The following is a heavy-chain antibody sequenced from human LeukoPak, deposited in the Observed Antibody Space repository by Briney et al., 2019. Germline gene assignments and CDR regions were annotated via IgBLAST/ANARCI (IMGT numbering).Heavy chain of an antibody. CDR1: GGSISSYY. CDR2: IYYSGST. D-gene: IGHD3-22*01. J-gene: IGHJ4*02. V-gene: IGHV4-59*01. CDR3: ARGAYDQYYFDY. Sequence: SETLSLTCTVSGGSISSYYRSWIRQPPGKGLEWIGYIYYSGSTNYNPSLKSRVTISVDTSKNQFSLKLGSVTAADTAVYYCARGAYDQYYFDYWGQGTLVTVSS.